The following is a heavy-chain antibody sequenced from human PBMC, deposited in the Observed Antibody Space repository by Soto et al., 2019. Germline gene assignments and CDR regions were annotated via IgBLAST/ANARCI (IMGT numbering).Heavy chain of an antibody. CDR3: ARDAVTENGQWDWFDS. CDR2: IHGGGGGT. J-gene: IGHJ5*01. V-gene: IGHV3-23*01. D-gene: IGHD6-19*01. CDR1: GFTFSAYA. Sequence: EVQLLESGGGLVQPGGSLRLSCAASGFTFSAYAMSWVRQAPGKGLEWVSSIHGGGGGTFYADSVKSRFTISSDNSRNTLFLQMNSLRADDTAVYHCARDAVTENGQWDWFDSWGQGTLVT.